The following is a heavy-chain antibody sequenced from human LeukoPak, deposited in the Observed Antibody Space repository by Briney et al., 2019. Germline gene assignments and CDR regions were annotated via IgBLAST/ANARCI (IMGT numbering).Heavy chain of an antibody. CDR3: ARDPDSGQ. J-gene: IGHJ4*02. Sequence: GGSLRLSCAASGFTFITYTVNWVRQAPGKGLEWVSSISSSSNYIHYADSVKGRFTISRDNAKNSLFLQMNSLRADDTAVYYCARDPDSGQWGQGTLVTVSS. CDR2: ISSSSNYI. CDR1: GFTFITYT. D-gene: IGHD3-10*01. V-gene: IGHV3-21*01.